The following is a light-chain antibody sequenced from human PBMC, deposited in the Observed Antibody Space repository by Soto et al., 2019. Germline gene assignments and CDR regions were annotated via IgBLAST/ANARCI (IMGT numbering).Light chain of an antibody. CDR2: GAS. J-gene: IGKJ1*01. Sequence: EIVLTQSPGTLSLSPGERATLSCRASQSVSGRYLAWYQQIPGQAPRLLIYGASSRATGIPDRFSGSGSGTDFTLTISRLEPEDFAVYYCQQYGSSPWTFGQGTKVEIK. CDR1: QSVSGRY. CDR3: QQYGSSPWT. V-gene: IGKV3-20*01.